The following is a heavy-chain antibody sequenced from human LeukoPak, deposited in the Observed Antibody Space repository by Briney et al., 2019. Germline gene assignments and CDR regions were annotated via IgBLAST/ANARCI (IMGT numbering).Heavy chain of an antibody. CDR3: AKDFWSGYYSDY. V-gene: IGHV3-23*01. D-gene: IGHD3-3*01. J-gene: IGHJ4*02. Sequence: GGSLRLSCAASGFTFSSYAMSRVRQAPGKGLEWVSAISGSGGSTYYADSVKGRFTISRDNSKNTLYLQMNSLRAEDTAVYYCAKDFWSGYYSDYWGQGTLVTVSS. CDR1: GFTFSSYA. CDR2: ISGSGGST.